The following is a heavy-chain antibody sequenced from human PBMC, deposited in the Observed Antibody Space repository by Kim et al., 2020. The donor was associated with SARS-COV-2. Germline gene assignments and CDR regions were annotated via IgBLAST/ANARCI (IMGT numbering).Heavy chain of an antibody. Sequence: GGSLRLSCAASGFTFSSYSMNWVRQAPGKGLEWVSSISSSSSYIYYADSVKGRFTISRDNAKNSLYLQMNSLRAEDTAVYYCARSSPIAGWPYDYWGQGTLVTVSS. V-gene: IGHV3-21*01. D-gene: IGHD6-13*01. CDR2: ISSSSSYI. CDR1: GFTFSSYS. CDR3: ARSSPIAGWPYDY. J-gene: IGHJ4*02.